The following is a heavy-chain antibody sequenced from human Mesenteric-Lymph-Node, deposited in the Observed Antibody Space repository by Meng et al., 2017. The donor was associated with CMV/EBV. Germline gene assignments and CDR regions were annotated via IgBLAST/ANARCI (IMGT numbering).Heavy chain of an antibody. J-gene: IGHJ4*02. Sequence: CNVYSGSFSGYWWTWIRQSPGRGLEWIGEINHAGSTNYNPSLGSRVTISVDTLRDRFSLKLSSVTAADTAVYYCAREPLGGSYYFDSWGQGTLVTVSS. V-gene: IGHV4-34*01. CDR2: INHAGST. CDR1: SGSFSGYW. D-gene: IGHD3-16*01. CDR3: AREPLGGSYYFDS.